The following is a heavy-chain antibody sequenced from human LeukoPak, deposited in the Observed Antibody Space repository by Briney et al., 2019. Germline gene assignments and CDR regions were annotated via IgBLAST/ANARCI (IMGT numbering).Heavy chain of an antibody. J-gene: IGHJ4*02. D-gene: IGHD5-24*01. CDR3: ARGQDGDNYDY. V-gene: IGHV3-21*01. CDR2: ISSSSSYI. Sequence: PGGSLRLSCAAPGFTFSSYSMNWVRQAPGKGLEWVSSISSSSSYIYYADSVKGRFTISRDNAKNSLYLQMNSLRAEDTAVYYCARGQDGDNYDYWGQGTLVTVSS. CDR1: GFTFSSYS.